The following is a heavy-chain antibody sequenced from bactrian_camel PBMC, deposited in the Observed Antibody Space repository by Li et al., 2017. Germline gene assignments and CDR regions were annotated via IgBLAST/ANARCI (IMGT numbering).Heavy chain of an antibody. CDR1: IYIYNRYC. D-gene: IGHD4*01. V-gene: IGHV3S53*01. CDR3: AADIWGAYSDRLAPFAYNH. CDR2: FHRNGST. Sequence: HVQLVESGGGSVQAGGSLRLSCVASIYIYNRYCRMAWFRQAPGKEREGVAAFHRNGSTDYAESVKGRFTISKDNAKNTLYLQMNDLKVEDTAMYYCAADIWGAYSDRLAPFAYNHWGQGTQVTVS. J-gene: IGHJ4*01.